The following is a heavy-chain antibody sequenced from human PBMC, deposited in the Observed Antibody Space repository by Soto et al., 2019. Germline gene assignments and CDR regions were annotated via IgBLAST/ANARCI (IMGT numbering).Heavy chain of an antibody. V-gene: IGHV4-34*01. Sequence: SQTLSVTRAVEDGSFSVYYWSWIQQPPGKGLEWIGEISHSGRTKYDASLLSRLTISVDTSRNQFSLNLSSVTAADTAVYYCARVRRLTGYIGGTHHFDYWGQGTQVTVSS. CDR1: DGSFSVYY. CDR2: ISHSGRT. J-gene: IGHJ4*02. CDR3: ARVRRLTGYIGGTHHFDY. D-gene: IGHD3-9*01.